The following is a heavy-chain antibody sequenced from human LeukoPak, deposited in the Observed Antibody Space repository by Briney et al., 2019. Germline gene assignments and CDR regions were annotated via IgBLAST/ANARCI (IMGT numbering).Heavy chain of an antibody. CDR1: GFTFSSYA. CDR2: ISGSGDST. V-gene: IGHV3-23*01. D-gene: IGHD6-13*01. CDR3: AREGNSRPEWYSSSWYLSFFDY. Sequence: GGSLRLSCAASGFTFSSYAMSWVRQAPGKGLEWVSAISGSGDSTYYADSVKGRFTISRDNSKNTLYLQMNSLRAEDTVVYYCAREGNSRPEWYSSSWYLSFFDYWGQGTLVTVSS. J-gene: IGHJ4*02.